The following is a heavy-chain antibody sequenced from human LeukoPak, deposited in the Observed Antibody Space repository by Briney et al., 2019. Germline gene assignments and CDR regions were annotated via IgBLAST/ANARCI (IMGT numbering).Heavy chain of an antibody. D-gene: IGHD3-22*01. CDR1: GGSISSYY. CDR3: ARDTYYYDSSGYGFDY. V-gene: IGHV4-59*01. J-gene: IGHJ4*02. CDR2: IYYSGST. Sequence: SETLSLTCTVSGGSISSYYWSWIRQPPGKGLEWIGYIYYSGSTNYSPSLKSRVTISVDTSKNQFSLKLSSVTAADTAVYYCARDTYYYDSSGYGFDYWGQGTLVTVSS.